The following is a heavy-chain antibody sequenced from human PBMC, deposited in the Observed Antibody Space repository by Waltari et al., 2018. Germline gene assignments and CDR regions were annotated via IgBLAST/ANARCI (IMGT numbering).Heavy chain of an antibody. D-gene: IGHD3-9*01. CDR2: IYYSGST. Sequence: QVQLQESGPGLVKPSETLSLTCTVSGGSISSHYWSWIRQPPGKGLEWIWYIYYSGSTNYNPSLKSRVTISVDTSKNQFSLKLSSVTAADTAVYYCAMAGYSAQFNYWGQGTLVTVSS. CDR1: GGSISSHY. CDR3: AMAGYSAQFNY. V-gene: IGHV4-59*11. J-gene: IGHJ4*02.